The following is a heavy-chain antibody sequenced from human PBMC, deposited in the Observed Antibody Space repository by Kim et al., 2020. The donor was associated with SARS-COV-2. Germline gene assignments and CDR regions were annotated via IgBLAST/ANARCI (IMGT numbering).Heavy chain of an antibody. V-gene: IGHV1-69*01. CDR3: ASPMGSGSYYNY. J-gene: IGHJ4*02. D-gene: IGHD3-10*01. Sequence: NYAQKCQGRVTITADESTSTAYMGLSSLRSEDTAVYYCASPMGSGSYYNYWGQGTLVTVSS.